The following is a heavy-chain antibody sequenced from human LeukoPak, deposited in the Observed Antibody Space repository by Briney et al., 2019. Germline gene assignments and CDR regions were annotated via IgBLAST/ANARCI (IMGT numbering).Heavy chain of an antibody. CDR2: IKSKTDGGTT. CDR3: AKGTRYYYDSSGSFDY. Sequence: PGGSLRLSCAASGFNFSNAWMSWARQAPGKGLEWVGRIKSKTDGGTTDYAAPVKGRFTISRDDSKNTLYLQMNSLKTEDTAVYYCAKGTRYYYDSSGSFDYWGQGTLVTVSS. CDR1: GFNFSNAW. V-gene: IGHV3-15*01. D-gene: IGHD3-22*01. J-gene: IGHJ4*02.